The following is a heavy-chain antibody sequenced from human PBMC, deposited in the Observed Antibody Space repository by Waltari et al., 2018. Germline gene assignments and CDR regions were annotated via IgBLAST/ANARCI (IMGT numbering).Heavy chain of an antibody. CDR2: IYTSGST. V-gene: IGHV4-61*02. Sequence: QVQLQESGPGLVKPSQTLSLTCTVSGGSISSGSYYWSWIRQPAGKGLEWIGRIYTSGSTNYTPSRKGRVTISVDTSKNQFSLNLSSVTAADTAVYYCARDGTAAYPTGWFDPWGQGTLVTVSS. CDR3: ARDGTAAYPTGWFDP. CDR1: GGSISSGSYY. D-gene: IGHD6-13*01. J-gene: IGHJ5*02.